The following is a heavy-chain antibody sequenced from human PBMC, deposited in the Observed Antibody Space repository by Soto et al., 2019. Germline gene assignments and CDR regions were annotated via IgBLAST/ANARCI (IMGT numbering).Heavy chain of an antibody. D-gene: IGHD1-1*01. V-gene: IGHV4-31*03. CDR1: GDSIGGVGY. CDR3: AKQFDLGGLEDY. CDR2: ISSSGST. Sequence: SETLSLTCTVSGDSIGGVGYWSWIRQFPGRGLEWIGCISSSGSTYYNPALNNRISLSLDTSQNQFSLKLLSVTAADTAMYYCAKQFDLGGLEDYWGQGTLVTVSS. J-gene: IGHJ4*02.